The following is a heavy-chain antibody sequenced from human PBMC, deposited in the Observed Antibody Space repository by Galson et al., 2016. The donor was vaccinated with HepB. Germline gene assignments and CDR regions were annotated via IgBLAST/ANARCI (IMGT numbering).Heavy chain of an antibody. V-gene: IGHV3-48*01. J-gene: IGHJ4*02. Sequence: SLRLSCAASGFTLSSYSMNWVRQAPGKGLEWVSYISSSSSTIYYAASVKGRFTISRDNSKNSLYLQMNRLRAEDTAVYYWARDFDYWGQGTLVTVSS. CDR1: GFTLSSYS. CDR3: ARDFDY. CDR2: ISSSSSTI.